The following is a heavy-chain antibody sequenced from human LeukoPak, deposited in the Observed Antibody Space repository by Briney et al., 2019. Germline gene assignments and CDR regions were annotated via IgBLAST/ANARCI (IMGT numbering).Heavy chain of an antibody. CDR2: ISYGGSNK. CDR1: GFTFSSYD. V-gene: IGHV3-30-3*01. J-gene: IGHJ4*02. D-gene: IGHD2-2*01. Sequence: PGGSLRLSCAASGFTFSSYDMHWVRQAPGKGLEWVAVISYGGSNKYYADSVKGRFTISRDNSKNTLYLQMNSLRAEDTAVYYCARDHQYCSSTSCLWIRYFDYWGQGTLVTVSS. CDR3: ARDHQYCSSTSCLWIRYFDY.